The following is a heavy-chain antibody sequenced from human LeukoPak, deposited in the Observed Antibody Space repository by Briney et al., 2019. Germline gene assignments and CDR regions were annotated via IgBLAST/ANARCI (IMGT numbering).Heavy chain of an antibody. CDR3: ARGAYYDFWSGHYRFSGDNGMDV. CDR1: GGSISSGGYS. CDR2: IYHSGST. V-gene: IGHV4-30-2*01. D-gene: IGHD3-3*01. J-gene: IGHJ6*02. Sequence: SETLSLTCAVSGGSISSGGYSWSWIRQPPGKGLEWIGYIYHSGSTYYNPSLKSRVTISVDRSKNQFSLKLSSVTAADTAVYYCARGAYYDFWSGHYRFSGDNGMDVWGQGTTVTVSS.